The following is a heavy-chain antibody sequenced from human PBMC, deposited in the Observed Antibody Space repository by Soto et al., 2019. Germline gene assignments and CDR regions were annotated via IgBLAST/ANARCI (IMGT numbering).Heavy chain of an antibody. J-gene: IGHJ6*03. Sequence: SVKVSCKASGGTFSSYTISWVRQAPGQGLEWMGRIIPILGIANYAQKFQGRVTITADKSTSTAYMELSSLRSEDTAVYYCATYYQRRIAAAGTGISDSYYYYMDVWGKGTTVTVSS. CDR2: IIPILGIA. D-gene: IGHD6-13*01. CDR3: ATYYQRRIAAAGTGISDSYYYYMDV. CDR1: GGTFSSYT. V-gene: IGHV1-69*02.